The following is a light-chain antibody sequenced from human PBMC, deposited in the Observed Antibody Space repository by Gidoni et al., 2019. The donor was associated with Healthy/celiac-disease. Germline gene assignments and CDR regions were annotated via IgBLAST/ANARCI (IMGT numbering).Light chain of an antibody. V-gene: IGKV3-20*01. CDR3: QQYGSSPPIT. CDR2: GAS. J-gene: IGKJ5*01. CDR1: QSVSSSY. Sequence: DIVLTQSPGTLSLSPGERATLSCRASQSVSSSYLAWYQQNPGQAPRLLIYGASSRATGIPDRFSGSGSGTDFTLTISRLDPEDFAVYYCQQYGSSPPITFGQGTRLEIK.